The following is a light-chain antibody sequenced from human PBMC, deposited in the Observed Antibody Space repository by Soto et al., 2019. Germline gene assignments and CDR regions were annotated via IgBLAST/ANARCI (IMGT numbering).Light chain of an antibody. Sequence: IVLRQSPGTLSLSPGETATLSCRADQSVSCNFLAGYQQKSGQAPMLILSYASNRATGIPERFSGSGSGTDFPITISPLESEDFAVYYCHQYGVSPWTFGPGTKVDIK. V-gene: IGKV3-20*01. J-gene: IGKJ1*01. CDR2: YAS. CDR3: HQYGVSPWT. CDR1: QSVSCNF.